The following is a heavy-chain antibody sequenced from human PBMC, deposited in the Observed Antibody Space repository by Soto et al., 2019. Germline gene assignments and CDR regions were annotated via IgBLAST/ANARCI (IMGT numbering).Heavy chain of an antibody. J-gene: IGHJ6*03. Sequence: ASVKVSCKASGYTFTGYYMHWVRQAPGQGLEWMGWINPNSGGTNYAQKFQGWVTMTRDTSISTAYMELSRLRSDDTAVYYCARTNITMVRGVYYYYMDVWGKGTTVTVSS. CDR2: INPNSGGT. V-gene: IGHV1-2*04. CDR1: GYTFTGYY. D-gene: IGHD3-10*01. CDR3: ARTNITMVRGVYYYYMDV.